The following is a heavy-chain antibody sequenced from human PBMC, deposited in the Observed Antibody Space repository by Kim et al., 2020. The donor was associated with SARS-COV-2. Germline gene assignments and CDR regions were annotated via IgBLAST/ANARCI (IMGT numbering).Heavy chain of an antibody. J-gene: IGHJ3*01. CDR1: GFTFSNYE. CDR2: TTTTGGVI. CDR3: AREIPSTGGDGCDA. D-gene: IGHD4-17*01. Sequence: GGSLRLSCVVSGFTFSNYEMNWFRQAPGKGLEWLSYTTTTGGVIFYADSVKGRFTTTRDNARNSLYLHMNSLRAEDTAVYYCAREIPSTGGDGCDAWGLGTLVTVSS. V-gene: IGHV3-48*03.